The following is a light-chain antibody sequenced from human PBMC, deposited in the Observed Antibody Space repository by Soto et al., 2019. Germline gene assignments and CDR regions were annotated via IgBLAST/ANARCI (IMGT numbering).Light chain of an antibody. J-gene: IGKJ3*01. V-gene: IGKV3-20*01. CDR1: QRISSPY. CDR2: GAT. CDR3: QQFGSTVT. Sequence: ETVLTQSPGTLSLFPGESATLFCRASQRISSPYLGWYQQKGGQAPRLLFSGATNRATVISDRFSGSGSGRDFTLTITRVEPEDSAGYYCQQFGSTVTFGPGTKVEVK.